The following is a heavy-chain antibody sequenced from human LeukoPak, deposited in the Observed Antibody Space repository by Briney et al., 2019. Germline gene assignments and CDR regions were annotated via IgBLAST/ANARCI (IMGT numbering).Heavy chain of an antibody. Sequence: GGSLRLSCAASGFTFSSYAMSWVRQAPGKGLEWVSAISGSGGSTYYADSVKGRFTISRDNSKNTLYLQMNSLRAEDTAVYSCARTVTGDWFDPWGQGTLVTVSS. J-gene: IGHJ5*02. CDR2: ISGSGGST. D-gene: IGHD4-17*01. V-gene: IGHV3-23*01. CDR1: GFTFSSYA. CDR3: ARTVTGDWFDP.